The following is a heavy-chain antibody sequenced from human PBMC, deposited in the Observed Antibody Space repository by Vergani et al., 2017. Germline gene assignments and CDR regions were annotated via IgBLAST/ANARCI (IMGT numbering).Heavy chain of an antibody. V-gene: IGHV4-59*08. Sequence: QVQLQESGPGLVKPSETLSLTCTVSGGSISSYYWSWIRQPPGKGLEWIGYIYYSGSTNNNPSLKSRVTISVDTSKNQFSLKLSYVTAADTAVYYCARHLKEETILEWLLFPDYWGQGTLVTVYS. CDR1: GGSISSYY. D-gene: IGHD3-3*01. CDR3: ARHLKEETILEWLLFPDY. J-gene: IGHJ4*02. CDR2: IYYSGST.